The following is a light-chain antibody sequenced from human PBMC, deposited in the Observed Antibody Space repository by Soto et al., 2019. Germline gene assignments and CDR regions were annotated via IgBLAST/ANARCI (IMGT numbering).Light chain of an antibody. CDR3: QQYGETPLVT. CDR2: DAS. V-gene: IGKV3D-20*01. CDR1: RSVSANY. J-gene: IGKJ5*01. Sequence: EIVLTQSPATLSLSPGERATLSCGASRSVSANYLAWYQQRPGLAPRLLIYDASTRATGVPDRFSGSGSGTHFTLSISRLEPEDFAVYYCQQYGETPLVTVGQGTRLEIK.